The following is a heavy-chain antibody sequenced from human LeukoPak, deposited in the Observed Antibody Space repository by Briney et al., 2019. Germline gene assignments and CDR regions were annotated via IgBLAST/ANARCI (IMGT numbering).Heavy chain of an antibody. CDR2: INWNGGNT. V-gene: IGHV3-20*04. CDR3: ARDWVAAGGDYMDV. Sequence: GGSLRLSCAASGFTFDDYGMSWVRQAPGKGLEWVSGINWNGGNTGYADSVKGRFTISRDDAESSLYLQMNSLRVDDTAIYYCARDWVAAGGDYMDVWGKGTTVTISS. D-gene: IGHD2-8*02. CDR1: GFTFDDYG. J-gene: IGHJ6*03.